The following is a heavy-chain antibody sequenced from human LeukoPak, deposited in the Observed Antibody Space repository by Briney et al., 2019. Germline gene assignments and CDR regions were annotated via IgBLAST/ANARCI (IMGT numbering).Heavy chain of an antibody. CDR2: IWYDASNK. D-gene: IGHD6-13*01. CDR1: GFTFNSYG. V-gene: IGHV3-33*01. Sequence: PGGSLRLSCAASGFTFNSYGMHWVRQAPGKGLEWVAYIWYDASNKYYADSVKGRFTVSRDNSKNTLYLQMNSLRAEDTALYYCVRDFVSSWCSGYWGQGTLVTVSS. CDR3: VRDFVSSWCSGY. J-gene: IGHJ4*02.